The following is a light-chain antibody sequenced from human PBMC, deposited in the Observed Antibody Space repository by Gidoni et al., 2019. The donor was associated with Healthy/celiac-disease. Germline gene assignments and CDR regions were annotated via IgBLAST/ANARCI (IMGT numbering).Light chain of an antibody. Sequence: DIQMTQSPSSLSASVGDRVTITCRASQSISSYLNCYQQKPGKAPKLLIYAASSLQSGVPSRFSGSGSGTDFTITISSMQPEDFATYYCQQSYSTPLTFGGGTKVEIK. J-gene: IGKJ4*01. CDR3: QQSYSTPLT. CDR1: QSISSY. CDR2: AAS. V-gene: IGKV1-39*01.